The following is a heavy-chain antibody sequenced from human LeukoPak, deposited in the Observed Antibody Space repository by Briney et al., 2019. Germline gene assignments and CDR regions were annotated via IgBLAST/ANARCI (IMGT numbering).Heavy chain of an antibody. D-gene: IGHD3-3*01. CDR1: GFTVSSYA. J-gene: IGHJ5*02. CDR2: ISGSGGST. CDR3: ARQSYDFWSGYYPDSWFDP. V-gene: IGHV3-23*01. Sequence: GGSLRLSCAASGFTVSSYAMSWVRKAPGKGLGGVSAISGSGGSTYYADSVKGRFTISRDNSKNTLYLQMNSLRAEDTAVYYCARQSYDFWSGYYPDSWFDPWGQGTLVTVSS.